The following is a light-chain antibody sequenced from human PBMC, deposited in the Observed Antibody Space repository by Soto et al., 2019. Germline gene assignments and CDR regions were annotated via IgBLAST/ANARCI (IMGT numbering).Light chain of an antibody. CDR1: QSVSSSF. CDR3: QHYGNSPPEYT. V-gene: IGKV3-20*01. Sequence: EIVLTQSPGTLSLSPGERATLSCRASQSVSSSFLAWYQQRPGQAPRLLIFGASYRATGIPDRFSGTGSGTDFTLIISKLEPEDFAVYYCQHYGNSPPEYTFGPGTKVD. J-gene: IGKJ3*01. CDR2: GAS.